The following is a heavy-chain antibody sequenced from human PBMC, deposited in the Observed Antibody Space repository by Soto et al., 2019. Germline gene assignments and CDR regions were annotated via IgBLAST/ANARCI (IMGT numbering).Heavy chain of an antibody. Sequence: GGSLRLSCAASGFTFSSYAMHWVRQAPGKGLEWVAVISYDGSNKYYADSVKGRFTISRDNSKNTLYLQMNSLRAEDTAVYYCAKAADISSALIWFDPWGQGTLVTVSS. CDR1: GFTFSSYA. V-gene: IGHV3-30-3*01. J-gene: IGHJ5*02. CDR2: ISYDGSNK. CDR3: AKAADISSALIWFDP. D-gene: IGHD2-15*01.